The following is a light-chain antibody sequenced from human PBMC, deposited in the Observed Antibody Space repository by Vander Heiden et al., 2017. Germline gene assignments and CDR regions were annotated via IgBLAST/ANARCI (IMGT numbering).Light chain of an antibody. V-gene: IGKV1-5*03. CDR1: QSISSW. CDR2: KAS. CDR3: QQYNSYSRTT. Sequence: DIQMTQSPSTQSASVGDRVTITCRASQSISSWLAWYQQKPGKAPKLLIYKASSLESGVPSRFSGSGSGTEFTLTISSRQPDEFATYYCQQYNSYSRTTFGQGTKVEIK. J-gene: IGKJ1*01.